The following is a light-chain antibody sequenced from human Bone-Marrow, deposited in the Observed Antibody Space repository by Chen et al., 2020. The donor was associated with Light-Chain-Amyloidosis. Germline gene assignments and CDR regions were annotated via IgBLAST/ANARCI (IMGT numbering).Light chain of an antibody. CDR3: QQYGTSPLT. CDR2: SSS. J-gene: IGKJ4*01. Sequence: IVLTQSPGTLSLSPGEGANLSCRPSQTISSNYLTWYQQKFGPAPRLLIYSSSSRATGIQDRFNGSGSGTDFTLTINRMEPEDFAMYYCQQYGTSPLTFGGGTKVEIK. CDR1: QTISSNY. V-gene: IGKV3-20*01.